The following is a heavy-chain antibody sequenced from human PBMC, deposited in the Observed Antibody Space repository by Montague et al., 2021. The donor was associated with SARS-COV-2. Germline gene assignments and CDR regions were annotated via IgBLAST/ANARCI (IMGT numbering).Heavy chain of an antibody. CDR2: IYYSGST. Sequence: TLSLTCTVSGGSTSSGGYYWSWIRQHPGKGLEWIGYIYYSGSTYYXXXLKSRVTISVDTSKNQFSLKLSSVTAADTAVYYCARDVGWCSSSWFDYWGQGTLVTVSS. D-gene: IGHD6-13*01. V-gene: IGHV4-31*03. CDR1: GGSTSSGGYY. CDR3: ARDVGWCSSSWFDY. J-gene: IGHJ4*02.